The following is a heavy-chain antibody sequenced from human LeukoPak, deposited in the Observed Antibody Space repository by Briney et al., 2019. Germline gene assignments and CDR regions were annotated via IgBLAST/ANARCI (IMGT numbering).Heavy chain of an antibody. J-gene: IGHJ6*02. CDR3: ARGGSGYDSFYYYGMDV. V-gene: IGHV4-59*01. CDR2: IYDSGST. Sequence: SETLSLTCTVSGGSISSYYWSWIRQPPGKGLEWSGYIYDSGSTNYDPSLKSRVTISVDTSKNQFSLTLSSVTAADTAVYYCARGGSGYDSFYYYGMDVWGQGTTVTVSS. D-gene: IGHD5-12*01. CDR1: GGSISSYY.